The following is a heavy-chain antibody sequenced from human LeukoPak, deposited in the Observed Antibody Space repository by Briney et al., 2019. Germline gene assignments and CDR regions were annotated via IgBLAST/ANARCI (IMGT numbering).Heavy chain of an antibody. CDR1: GFTFSSYA. V-gene: IGHV3-23*01. D-gene: IGHD4-23*01. CDR2: ISGSGGST. CDR3: AKVPTVLTYYFDY. Sequence: GGSLRLSCAASGFTFSSYAMSWVRQAPGKGLELVSGISGSGGSTNYADSVKGRFTISRDNSKNTLYLQMNSLRAEDTAVYYCAKVPTVLTYYFDYWGQGTLVTVSS. J-gene: IGHJ4*02.